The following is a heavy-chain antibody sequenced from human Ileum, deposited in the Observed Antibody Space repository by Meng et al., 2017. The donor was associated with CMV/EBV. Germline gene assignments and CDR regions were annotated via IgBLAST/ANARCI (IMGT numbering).Heavy chain of an antibody. CDR3: ARADTGMVIDY. D-gene: IGHD5-18*01. J-gene: IGHJ4*02. Sequence: SETLSLTCTVSGGSVSSASNFWTWIRQPPGRGLEWIENIYFSGNIHFHPSLESRLTISMDTSKNQISLKVRSVTAADTGVYYCARADTGMVIDYWGQGALVTVSS. CDR2: IYFSGNI. V-gene: IGHV4-39*07. CDR1: GGSVSSASNF.